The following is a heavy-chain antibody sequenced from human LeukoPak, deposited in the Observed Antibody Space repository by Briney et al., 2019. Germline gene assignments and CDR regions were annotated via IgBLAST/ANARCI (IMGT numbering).Heavy chain of an antibody. CDR3: TTGIRGD. Sequence: GGSLRLSCAASGFIVTNAWMNWVRQAPGKGLEWVGRIQSKTDGGKTDYAAPVKGRFTISRDDSKNTLYLQMNSLKTGDTAIYYCTTGIRGDWGQGTLVTVSS. D-gene: IGHD3-3*02. V-gene: IGHV3-15*07. CDR2: IQSKTDGGKT. J-gene: IGHJ4*02. CDR1: GFIVTNAW.